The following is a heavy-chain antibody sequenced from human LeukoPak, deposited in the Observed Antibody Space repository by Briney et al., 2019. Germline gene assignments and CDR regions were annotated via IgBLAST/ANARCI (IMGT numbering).Heavy chain of an antibody. CDR1: GFTFSSYG. V-gene: IGHV3-23*01. CDR2: ISGPAGSW. J-gene: IGHJ4*02. CDR3: AKKVGLVSAPLYYFDV. Sequence: GGSLRHSCAASGFTFSSYGMHWVRQAPGKGLEWVSAISGPAGSWDYADVVKGRFTISRDNSKNTLFLQMNSLSPEDTAIYYCAKKVGLVSAPLYYFDVWGQGTLVTVSS. D-gene: IGHD5/OR15-5a*01.